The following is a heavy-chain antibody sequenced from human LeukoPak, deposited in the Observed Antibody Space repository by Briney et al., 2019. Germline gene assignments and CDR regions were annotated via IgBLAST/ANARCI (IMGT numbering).Heavy chain of an antibody. J-gene: IGHJ4*02. V-gene: IGHV3-74*01. D-gene: IGHD1-26*01. CDR1: GFSFSSYW. CDR2: ISSDGSSF. CDR3: ARGGAADY. Sequence: PGGSLRLSCAASGFSFSSYWMQWVRQAPGKGLVWVSRISSDGSSFSYADSVKGRFSISRDNAKNTLYLQMNSLRAEDTAAYYCARGGAADYWGQGTLVTVSS.